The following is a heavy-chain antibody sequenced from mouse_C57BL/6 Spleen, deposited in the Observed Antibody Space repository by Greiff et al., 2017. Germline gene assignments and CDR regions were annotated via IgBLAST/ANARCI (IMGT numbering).Heavy chain of an antibody. CDR2: IDPENGDT. J-gene: IGHJ4*01. Sequence: VHVKQSGAELVRPGASVKLCCTAPGFNIKDDYMHWVKQRPEQGVEWIGWIDPENGDTEYASKFQGKSTITADTSSTTDYLQLSSLTSEDTAVYYCTTLLQEVYYYAMDYWGQGTSVTVSS. CDR1: GFNIKDDY. V-gene: IGHV14-4*01. D-gene: IGHD2-14*01. CDR3: TTLLQEVYYYAMDY.